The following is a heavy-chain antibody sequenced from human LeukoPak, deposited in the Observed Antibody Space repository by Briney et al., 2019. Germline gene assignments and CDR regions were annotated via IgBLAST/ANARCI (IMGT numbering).Heavy chain of an antibody. Sequence: ASVKVSCKASGYTFTSYDINWVRQATGQGLEWMGWMNPNSGNTGYAQKFQGRVTMTRNTSISTAYMELSSLRSEDTAVYYCARSRLLSQNYYYYGMDVWGQGTTVTVSS. V-gene: IGHV1-8*01. CDR2: MNPNSGNT. D-gene: IGHD2-21*01. CDR3: ARSRLLSQNYYYYGMDV. CDR1: GYTFTSYD. J-gene: IGHJ6*02.